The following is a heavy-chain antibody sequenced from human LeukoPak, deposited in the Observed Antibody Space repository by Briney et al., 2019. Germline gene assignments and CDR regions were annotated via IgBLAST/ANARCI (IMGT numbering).Heavy chain of an antibody. V-gene: IGHV4-59*01. CDR3: ARSLDYYDSSGQSY. CDR2: IYYSGST. J-gene: IGHJ4*02. Sequence: SETLSLTCTVSGGSISSYYWSWIRQPPGKGLEWIGYIYYSGSTNYNPSLKSRVTISVDTSKNQFSLKLSSVTAADTAVYYCARSLDYYDSSGQSYWGQGILVTVSS. CDR1: GGSISSYY. D-gene: IGHD3-22*01.